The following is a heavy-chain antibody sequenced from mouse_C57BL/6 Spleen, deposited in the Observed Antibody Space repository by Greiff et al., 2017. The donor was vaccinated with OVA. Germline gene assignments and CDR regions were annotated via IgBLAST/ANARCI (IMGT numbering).Heavy chain of an antibody. CDR1: GFTFSSYA. Sequence: DVKLVESGGGLVKPGGSLKLSCAASGFTFSSYAMSWVRQTPEKRLEWVATISDGGSYTYYPDNVKGRFTNSRDNAKNNLYLQMSHLKSEDTAMYYCAIMVTTPFAYWGQGTLVTVSA. V-gene: IGHV5-4*03. J-gene: IGHJ3*01. D-gene: IGHD2-2*01. CDR3: AIMVTTPFAY. CDR2: ISDGGSYT.